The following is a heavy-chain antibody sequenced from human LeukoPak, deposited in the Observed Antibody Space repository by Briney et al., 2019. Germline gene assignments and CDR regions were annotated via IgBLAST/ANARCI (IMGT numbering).Heavy chain of an antibody. D-gene: IGHD3-22*01. Sequence: GGSLRLSCAASGFTFSSYGMHWVRQAPGKGLEWVAHIRYDGSNKYYADSVKGRFTISRDNSKNTLYLQMNSLRAEDTAVYYCAKAAPYYYDSSGSIDYWGQGTLVTVSS. J-gene: IGHJ4*02. CDR1: GFTFSSYG. CDR3: AKAAPYYYDSSGSIDY. V-gene: IGHV3-30*02. CDR2: IRYDGSNK.